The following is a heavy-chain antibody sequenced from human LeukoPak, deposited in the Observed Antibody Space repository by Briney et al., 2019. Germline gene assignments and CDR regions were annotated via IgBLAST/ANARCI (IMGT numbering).Heavy chain of an antibody. CDR2: VHNVGST. CDR1: GVSTTNGIYY. V-gene: IGHV4-39*01. D-gene: IGHD6-19*01. J-gene: IGHJ4*02. CDR3: ARHAEYNSGWHFYLNH. Sequence: SETLSLTCTVSGVSTTNGIYYWAWIRQPPGKGLEWIGSVHNVGSTYYNLSLRSRVTMSIDTSKNQFSLRLNSVTAADTAVYYCARHAEYNSGWHFYLNHWGQGILVTVSS.